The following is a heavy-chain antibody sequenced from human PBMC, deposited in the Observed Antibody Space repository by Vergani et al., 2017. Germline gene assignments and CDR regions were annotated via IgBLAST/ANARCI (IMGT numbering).Heavy chain of an antibody. V-gene: IGHV4-39*01. Sequence: QLQLQESGPGLVKPSETLSLTCTVSGGSISSSSYYWGWIRQPPGKGLEWLGSIYYSGSTYYNPSLKSRVTISVYTSKNQFSLKLSSVTAADTAVYYCARLRRFYYYDSSGYPQSYYFDYWGQGTLVTVSS. CDR3: ARLRRFYYYDSSGYPQSYYFDY. D-gene: IGHD3-22*01. CDR2: IYYSGST. J-gene: IGHJ4*02. CDR1: GGSISSSSYY.